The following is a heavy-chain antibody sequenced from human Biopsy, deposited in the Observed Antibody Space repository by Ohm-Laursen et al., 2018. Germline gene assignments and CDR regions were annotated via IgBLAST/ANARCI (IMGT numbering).Heavy chain of an antibody. D-gene: IGHD2-15*01. CDR3: ARRGSGGRSFDY. CDR2: ISNSGNT. CDR1: GDSINSSY. V-gene: IGHV4-59*08. Sequence: PSDTLSLTCSVSGDSINSSYWSWIRQPPGKGLEWIGFISNSGNTNYNPSLKSRVTISVDTFKNQISLKLDSVTVADTAVFYCARRGSGGRSFDYWGQGSLVTVSS. J-gene: IGHJ4*02.